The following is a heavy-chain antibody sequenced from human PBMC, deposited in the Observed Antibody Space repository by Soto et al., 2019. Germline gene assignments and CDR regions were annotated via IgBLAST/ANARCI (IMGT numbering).Heavy chain of an antibody. Sequence: GGSLRLSCAASGFTFSNAWMNWVRQAPGKGLEWVGRIKSKTDGGTTDYAAPVKGRFTISRDDSKNTLYLQMNSLKTEDTAVYYCTTDPGYSYGWPLDYWGQGTLVTVSS. D-gene: IGHD5-18*01. CDR1: GFTFSNAW. CDR3: TTDPGYSYGWPLDY. V-gene: IGHV3-15*07. CDR2: IKSKTDGGTT. J-gene: IGHJ4*02.